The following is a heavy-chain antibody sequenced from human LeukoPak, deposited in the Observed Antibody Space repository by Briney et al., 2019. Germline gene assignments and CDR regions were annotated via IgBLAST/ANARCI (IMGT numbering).Heavy chain of an antibody. Sequence: SETLSLTCAVHGGSFSGYYWSWIRQPPGKGLEWIGEINHSGSTNYNPSLKSRVTISVDTSKNQFSLKLSSVTAADTAVYYCARGLNWGSNWFDPWGQGTLVTVSS. D-gene: IGHD7-27*01. CDR3: ARGLNWGSNWFDP. CDR1: GGSFSGYY. J-gene: IGHJ5*02. V-gene: IGHV4-34*01. CDR2: INHSGST.